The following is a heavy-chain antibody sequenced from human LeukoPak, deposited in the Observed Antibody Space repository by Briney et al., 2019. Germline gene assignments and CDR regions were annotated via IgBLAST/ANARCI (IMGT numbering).Heavy chain of an antibody. V-gene: IGHV4-4*07. Sequence: PSETLSLTCTVSGGSISSYYWSWIRQPAGKGLEWIGRIYTSGSTNYNPSLKSRVTISIDTSKNQFSLKLSSVTAADTAVHYCARVSPVTTESNWGQGTLVTVSS. CDR3: ARVSPVTTESN. D-gene: IGHD4-17*01. CDR2: IYTSGST. CDR1: GGSISSYY. J-gene: IGHJ4*02.